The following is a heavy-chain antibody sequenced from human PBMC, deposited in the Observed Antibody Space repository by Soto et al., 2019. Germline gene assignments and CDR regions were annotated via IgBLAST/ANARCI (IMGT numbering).Heavy chain of an antibody. D-gene: IGHD6-19*01. Sequence: QVQLQESGPGLVKPSETLSLTCTVSGGSVSSGSYYWSWIRQPPGKGLEWIGYIYYSGSTNYNPSLKSRVTISVDTSKNQFSLKLSSVTAADTAVYYCAREQWLAPIDYWGQGTLVTVSS. CDR3: AREQWLAPIDY. CDR1: GGSVSSGSYY. V-gene: IGHV4-61*01. CDR2: IYYSGST. J-gene: IGHJ4*02.